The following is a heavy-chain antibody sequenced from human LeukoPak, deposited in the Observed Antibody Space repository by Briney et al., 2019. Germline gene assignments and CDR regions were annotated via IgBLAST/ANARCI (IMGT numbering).Heavy chain of an antibody. CDR1: GFTFSSYA. CDR3: ARDSPQYCSSTSCYDY. CDR2: ISGSGGST. Sequence: GGSLRLSCAASGFTFSSYAMSWVRQAPGKGLEWVSAISGSGGSTYYADSVKGRFTISRDNSKNTLYLQMNRLRAEDTAVYYCARDSPQYCSSTSCYDYWGQGTLVTVSS. J-gene: IGHJ4*02. V-gene: IGHV3-23*01. D-gene: IGHD2-2*01.